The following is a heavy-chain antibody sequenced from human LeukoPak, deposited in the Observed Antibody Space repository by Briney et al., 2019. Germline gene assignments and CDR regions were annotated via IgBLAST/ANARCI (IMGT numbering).Heavy chain of an antibody. CDR2: IGGSGTDI. CDR1: GGTFSDFY. D-gene: IGHD2-8*02. J-gene: IGHJ6*02. V-gene: IGHV3-11*01. CDR3: ARDRCTGAACSGYYHGMDV. Sequence: PGGALRLTCAASGGTFSDFYMSWIRQAPGKGLEWLSYIGGSGTDIKYADPVKGRFTIARDNGKKSLYLQMPSLRLEDPAVHYCARDRCTGAACSGYYHGMDVWGQGTTVTVSS.